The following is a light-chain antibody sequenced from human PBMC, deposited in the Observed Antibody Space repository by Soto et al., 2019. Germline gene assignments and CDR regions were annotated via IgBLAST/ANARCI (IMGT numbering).Light chain of an antibody. CDR2: EVS. Sequence: QSALTQPASVSASPGQSITISCTGTSSDVCGYNYVSWYQQHPGRAPKLMIYEVSNRPSGVSNRFSGSKSGNTASLSISGLQAEDEADYYCNSFRSTTTTPYYVFGTGTKVTVL. CDR3: NSFRSTTTTPYYV. CDR1: SSDVCGYNY. V-gene: IGLV2-14*01. J-gene: IGLJ1*01.